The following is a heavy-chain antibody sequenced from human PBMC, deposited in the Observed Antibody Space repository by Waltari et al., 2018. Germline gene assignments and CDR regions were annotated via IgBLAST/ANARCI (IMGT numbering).Heavy chain of an antibody. CDR1: GGSISRYY. J-gene: IGHJ5*02. V-gene: IGHV4-59*01. CDR2: IYYSGST. CDR3: ARVRMEWDTAIRGFDP. D-gene: IGHD5-18*01. Sequence: QVQLQESGPGLVKPSETLSLTCTVSGGSISRYYWSWIRQPPGKGLEWIGYIYYSGSTNYNPSLKSRVTISVDTSKNQFSLKLSSVTAADTAVYYCARVRMEWDTAIRGFDPWGQGTLVTVSS.